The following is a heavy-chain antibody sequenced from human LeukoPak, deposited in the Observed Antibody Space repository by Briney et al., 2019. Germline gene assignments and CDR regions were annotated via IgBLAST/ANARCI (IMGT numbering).Heavy chain of an antibody. Sequence: PGGSLRLSCAASGFTFDDYGMSWVRHAPGKGLEWVSGINWNGGSTGYAHSVKGRFTISRDNAKNSLYLQMNSLRAEDTALYYCARANCSSTSCPLGYWGQGTLVTVSS. CDR1: GFTFDDYG. J-gene: IGHJ4*02. D-gene: IGHD2-2*01. CDR2: INWNGGST. V-gene: IGHV3-20*04. CDR3: ARANCSSTSCPLGY.